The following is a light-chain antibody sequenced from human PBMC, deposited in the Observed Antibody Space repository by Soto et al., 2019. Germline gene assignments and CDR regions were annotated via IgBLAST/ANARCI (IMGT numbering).Light chain of an antibody. CDR1: SSDVGGYNS. CDR2: DVS. V-gene: IGLV2-14*01. Sequence: QSVLTQPASVSGSPGQSIAISCTGTSSDVGGYNSVSWYQQYPGKAPKLMIHDVSNRPSGVSNRFSGSKSGNTASLTISGLQAEDEADYYCSSFKTSTSYVFGSGTKLTVL. J-gene: IGLJ1*01. CDR3: SSFKTSTSYV.